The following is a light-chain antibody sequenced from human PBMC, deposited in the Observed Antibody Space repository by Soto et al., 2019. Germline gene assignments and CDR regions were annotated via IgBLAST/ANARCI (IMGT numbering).Light chain of an antibody. J-gene: IGKJ1*01. Sequence: EIGLTQSPGTLSLSPGERATLSSRASQSVSSSYLAWYQQKPGQAPRLLIYGASSRATGIPDRFSGSGSGTDFTLTISRLEPEDFAVYYCQQYGSSPWTFGQGTKVEIK. CDR3: QQYGSSPWT. V-gene: IGKV3-20*01. CDR1: QSVSSSY. CDR2: GAS.